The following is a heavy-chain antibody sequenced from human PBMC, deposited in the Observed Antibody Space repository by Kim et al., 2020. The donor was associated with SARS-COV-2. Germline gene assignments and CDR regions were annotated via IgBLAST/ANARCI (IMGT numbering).Heavy chain of an antibody. V-gene: IGHV3-21*01. Sequence: GGSLRLSCAASGFTFSSYSMNWVRQAPGKGLEWVSSISSSSSYIYYADSVKGRFTISRDNAKNSLYLQMNSLRAEDTAVYYCFLGYCSGGSCYPYYYYYGMDVWGQGTTVTVSS. CDR2: ISSSSSYI. J-gene: IGHJ6*02. CDR3: FLGYCSGGSCYPYYYYYGMDV. CDR1: GFTFSSYS. D-gene: IGHD2-15*01.